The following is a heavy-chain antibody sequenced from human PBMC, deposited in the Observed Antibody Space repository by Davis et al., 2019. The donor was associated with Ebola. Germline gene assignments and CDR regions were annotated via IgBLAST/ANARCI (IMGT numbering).Heavy chain of an antibody. J-gene: IGHJ4*02. CDR1: GYTFTDYN. CDR2: VILKSGAT. CDR3: ARTRSDWLDY. D-gene: IGHD2-21*01. V-gene: IGHV1-2*06. Sequence: ASVKVSCKASGYTFTDYNIHWMRQAPGQGLEWLGRVILKSGATNYAQKFQGRVTMTTDTSTSTAYMELRSLRSDDTAVYYCARTRSDWLDYWGQGTLVTVSS.